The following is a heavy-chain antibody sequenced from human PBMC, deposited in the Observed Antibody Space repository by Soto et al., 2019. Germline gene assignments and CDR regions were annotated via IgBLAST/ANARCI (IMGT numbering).Heavy chain of an antibody. CDR3: ASEYKGRPDCISTSCYRPFDP. Sequence: GASVKVSCKASGGTFSSYAISWVRQAPGQGLEWMGGIIPIFGTANYAQKFQGRVTITADESTSTAYMELSSLRSEDTAVYYCASEYKGRPDCISTSCYRPFDPWGQGTLVTVSS. D-gene: IGHD2-2*01. V-gene: IGHV1-69*13. CDR2: IIPIFGTA. CDR1: GGTFSSYA. J-gene: IGHJ5*02.